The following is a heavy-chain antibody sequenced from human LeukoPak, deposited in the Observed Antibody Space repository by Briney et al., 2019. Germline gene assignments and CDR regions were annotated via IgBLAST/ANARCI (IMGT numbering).Heavy chain of an antibody. V-gene: IGHV1-69*01. Sequence: SVKVSCKASGGTFSSYAISWVRQAPGQGLEWMGGVIPIFGTANYAQKFQGRVTITADESTSTAYMELSSLRSEDTAVYYCARGDSSSPALYYYMDVWGKGTTVTVSS. D-gene: IGHD6-13*01. CDR1: GGTFSSYA. J-gene: IGHJ6*03. CDR3: ARGDSSSPALYYYMDV. CDR2: VIPIFGTA.